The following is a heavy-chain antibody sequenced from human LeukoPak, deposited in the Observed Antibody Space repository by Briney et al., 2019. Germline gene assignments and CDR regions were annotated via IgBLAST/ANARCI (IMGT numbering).Heavy chain of an antibody. CDR1: GGSISSYY. V-gene: IGHV4-59*01. J-gene: IGHJ4*02. Sequence: SETLSRTCTVSGGSISSYYWSWIRQPPGKGLEWIGFIYYGGSTNYNPSLKSRVTISVDTSKNQFSLKLSSVTAADTAMYYCTRGGKNYYDINIFDYWGQGTLVTVSS. D-gene: IGHD1-26*01. CDR2: IYYGGST. CDR3: TRGGKNYYDINIFDY.